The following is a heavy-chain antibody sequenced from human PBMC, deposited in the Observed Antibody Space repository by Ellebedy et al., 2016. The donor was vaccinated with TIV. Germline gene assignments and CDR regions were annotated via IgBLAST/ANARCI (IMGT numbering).Heavy chain of an antibody. Sequence: MPGGSLRLSCAVYGGSFSGYYWSWIRQPPGKGLEWIGEINHSGSTNYNPSLKSRVTISVDTSKNQFSRKLSTETAADTAVYYCARGVVPSHGMDVWGQGTTVTVSS. D-gene: IGHD2-2*01. J-gene: IGHJ6*02. CDR3: ARGVVPSHGMDV. CDR2: INHSGST. CDR1: GGSFSGYY. V-gene: IGHV4-34*01.